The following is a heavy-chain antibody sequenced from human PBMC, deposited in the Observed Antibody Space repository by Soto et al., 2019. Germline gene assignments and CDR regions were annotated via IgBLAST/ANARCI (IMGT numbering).Heavy chain of an antibody. Sequence: EVQLVESGGGLVQPGGSLRLSYAASGFTFSNYWMNWVRQAPGKGLEWVANIKEDGSQQYYVESVKGRFTISRDNAKNSVFLQMNSLRVEDTTVYYCLGAGAAATGRGQGTLVTVSS. CDR3: LGAGAAATG. V-gene: IGHV3-7*01. CDR2: IKEDGSQQ. CDR1: GFTFSNYW. J-gene: IGHJ4*02. D-gene: IGHD6-13*01.